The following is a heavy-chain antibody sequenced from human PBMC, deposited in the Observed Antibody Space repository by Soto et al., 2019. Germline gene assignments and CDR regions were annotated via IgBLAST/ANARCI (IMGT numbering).Heavy chain of an antibody. CDR2: ISGSGGST. Sequence: PGGSLRLSCAASGFTFSSYAMSWVRQAPGKGLEWVSAISGSGGSTYYADSVKGRFTISRDNSKNTLYLQMNSLRAEDTAVYYCAKDRLKTNSYGSQKPLDYWGQGTLVTVSS. J-gene: IGHJ4*02. D-gene: IGHD5-18*01. CDR1: GFTFSSYA. CDR3: AKDRLKTNSYGSQKPLDY. V-gene: IGHV3-23*01.